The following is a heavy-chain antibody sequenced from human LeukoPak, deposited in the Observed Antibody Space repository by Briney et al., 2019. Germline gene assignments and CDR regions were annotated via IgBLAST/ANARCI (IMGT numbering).Heavy chain of an antibody. J-gene: IGHJ4*02. V-gene: IGHV3-21*01. CDR3: ARALRAVRGYYFDY. D-gene: IGHD5/OR15-5a*01. CDR1: GFTFSSYE. Sequence: GGSLRLSCAASGFTFSSYEMNWVRQAPGKGLEWVSSISSSSSYIYYADSVKGRFTLSRDNAKNSLYLQMNSLRAEDTAVYYCARALRAVRGYYFDYWGQGNLVTVSS. CDR2: ISSSSSYI.